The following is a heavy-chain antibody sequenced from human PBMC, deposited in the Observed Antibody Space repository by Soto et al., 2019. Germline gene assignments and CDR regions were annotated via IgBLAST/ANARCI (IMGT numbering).Heavy chain of an antibody. J-gene: IGHJ4*02. Sequence: SVKVSCKASGGTFSSYAISWVRQAPGQGLEWMGGIIPIFGTANYAQKFQGRVTITADESTSTAYMELSSLRSEDTAVYYCARAAPDDYYYDSSGYPRLTFDYWGQGTLVTVSS. CDR1: GGTFSSYA. D-gene: IGHD3-22*01. CDR3: ARAAPDDYYYDSSGYPRLTFDY. CDR2: IIPIFGTA. V-gene: IGHV1-69*13.